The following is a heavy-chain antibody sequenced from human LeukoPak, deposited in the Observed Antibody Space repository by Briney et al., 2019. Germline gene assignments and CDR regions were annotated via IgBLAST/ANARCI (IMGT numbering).Heavy chain of an antibody. D-gene: IGHD3-22*01. CDR1: GFTFSSYE. V-gene: IGHV3-21*05. Sequence: GGSLRLSCAASGFTFSSYEMNWVRQAPGKGLEWVSYISSSSIYIYSADSVKGRFTISRDNAKKSLYLQMNSLRAEDTAVYYCARVRYDSSGYYSLSDYWGQGTLVTVSS. J-gene: IGHJ4*02. CDR3: ARVRYDSSGYYSLSDY. CDR2: ISSSSIYI.